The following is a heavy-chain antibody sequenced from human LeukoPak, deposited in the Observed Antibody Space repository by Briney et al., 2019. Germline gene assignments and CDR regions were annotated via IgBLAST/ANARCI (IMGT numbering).Heavy chain of an antibody. V-gene: IGHV1-69*13. CDR2: IIPIFGTA. Sequence: SVKVSCKASGGTFSSYAISWVRQAPGQGLEWMGGIIPIFGTANYAQKFQGRVTITADESTSTAYMELSSLRSEDTAVYYCASGYSSGWYPPNYYYYGMDVWGQGTTVTVS. J-gene: IGHJ6*02. CDR1: GGTFSSYA. CDR3: ASGYSSGWYPPNYYYYGMDV. D-gene: IGHD6-19*01.